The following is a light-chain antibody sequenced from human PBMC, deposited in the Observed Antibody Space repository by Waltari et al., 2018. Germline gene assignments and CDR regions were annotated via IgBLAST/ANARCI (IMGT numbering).Light chain of an antibody. CDR3: CSYAGSYTFV. V-gene: IGLV2-11*01. Sequence: QSALTQPRSVSGSPGQSVTISCSGTSSDAGNYNFVSWYQQHPGNAPKLLIYDVVKRPSGVPDRFSGSKSGNTASLTISGLQTEDEADYYCCSYAGSYTFVFGGGTQLTVL. J-gene: IGLJ7*01. CDR1: SSDAGNYNF. CDR2: DVV.